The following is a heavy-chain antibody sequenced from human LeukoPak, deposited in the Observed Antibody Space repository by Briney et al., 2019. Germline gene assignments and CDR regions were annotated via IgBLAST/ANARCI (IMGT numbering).Heavy chain of an antibody. V-gene: IGHV4-34*01. CDR2: INHSGST. J-gene: IGHJ4*02. CDR1: GGSFSGYY. D-gene: IGHD6-19*01. CDR3: ARGIAVAGYRRYYFDY. Sequence: SETLSLTCAVYGGSFSGYYWSWIRQPPGKGLEWIGEINHSGSTNYNPSLKSRVTISVDTSKNRFSLKLSSVTAADTAVYYCARGIAVAGYRRYYFDYWGQGTLVTVSS.